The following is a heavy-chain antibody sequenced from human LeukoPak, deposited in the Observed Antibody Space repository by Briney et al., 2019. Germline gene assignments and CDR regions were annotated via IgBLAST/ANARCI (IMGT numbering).Heavy chain of an antibody. CDR1: GGSFSGYY. Sequence: SETLSLTCAVYGGSFSGYYWSWIRQPPGKGLEWIGEINHSGSTNYNPSLKSRVTISVDTSKNQFSLKLSSVTAADTAVYYCARGWKYGYPVRSAFDIWGQGTMVTVSS. CDR3: ARGWKYGYPVRSAFDI. V-gene: IGHV4-34*01. J-gene: IGHJ3*02. CDR2: INHSGST. D-gene: IGHD5-18*01.